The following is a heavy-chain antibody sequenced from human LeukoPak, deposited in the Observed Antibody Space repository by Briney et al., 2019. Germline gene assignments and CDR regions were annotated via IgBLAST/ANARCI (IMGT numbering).Heavy chain of an antibody. J-gene: IGHJ4*02. V-gene: IGHV4-39*01. D-gene: IGHD3-22*01. Sequence: PSETLSLTCTVSGGSISSSSHYWGWIRQPPGKGLEWIGSIYYSGSTYYNPSLKSRVTISVDTSKNQFSLKLSSVTAADTAVYYCASPYYYDSSGYSEIIPFDYWGQGTLVTVSS. CDR3: ASPYYYDSSGYSEIIPFDY. CDR1: GGSISSSSHY. CDR2: IYYSGST.